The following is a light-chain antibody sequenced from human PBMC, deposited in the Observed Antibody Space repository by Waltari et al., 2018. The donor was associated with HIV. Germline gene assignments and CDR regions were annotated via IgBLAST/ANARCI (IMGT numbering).Light chain of an antibody. CDR2: EDT. V-gene: IGLV3-10*01. CDR1: ALPQKY. J-gene: IGLJ3*02. CDR3: YSTYSSGVSWV. Sequence: SYELTQPPSVSVSPGQTARITCSGDALPQKYVYWYQQKSGQAPVLVIYEDTKRPSGISETFSGSSSGTVATVTITGAQVEHEADYYCYSTYSSGVSWVFGGGTKLTVL.